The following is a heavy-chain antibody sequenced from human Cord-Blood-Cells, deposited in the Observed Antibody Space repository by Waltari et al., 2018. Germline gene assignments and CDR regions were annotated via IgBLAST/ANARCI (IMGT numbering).Heavy chain of an antibody. D-gene: IGHD3-10*01. V-gene: IGHV4-39*01. CDR1: VCSLSSASYY. J-gene: IGHJ2*01. CDR2: IYYSGST. Sequence: QLTLQESGPGLVKPSEPLSLTCTVSVCSLSSASYYWGGIRQPPGEGLELIGSIYYSGSTYYNPSLKSRVTISVDTSKNQFSLKLSSVTAADTAVYYCARHPNDMGSGSYYNWYFDLWGRGTLVTVSS. CDR3: ARHPNDMGSGSYYNWYFDL.